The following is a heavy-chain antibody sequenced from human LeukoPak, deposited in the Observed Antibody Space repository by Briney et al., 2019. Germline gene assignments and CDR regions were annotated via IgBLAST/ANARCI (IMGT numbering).Heavy chain of an antibody. V-gene: IGHV3-74*01. D-gene: IGHD2-2*01. CDR2: IYSDGNTT. J-gene: IGHJ4*02. CDR3: ARDQGSTSRGIDY. CDR1: GFTFSSYW. Sequence: PGGSLRPSCAASGFTFSSYWMHWVRQAPGKGLVWVSRIYSDGNTTNYADSVKGRFTISRDNAKNTLYLQMNSLRAEDTAVYYCARDQGSTSRGIDYWGQGTLVTVS.